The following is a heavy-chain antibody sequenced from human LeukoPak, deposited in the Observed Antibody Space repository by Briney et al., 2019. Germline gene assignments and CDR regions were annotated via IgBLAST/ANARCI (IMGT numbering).Heavy chain of an antibody. CDR1: GFTFGDYA. D-gene: IGHD3-22*01. CDR2: IRSKAYGGTT. CDR3: TRAVVTTMIVVVTPLYYFDC. J-gene: IGHJ4*02. V-gene: IGHV3-49*04. Sequence: GGSLRLSCTASGFTFGDYAMSWVRQAPGKGLEWVGFIRSKAYGGTTEYAASVKGRFTISRDDSKSIAYLQMNSLKTEDTAVYYCTRAVVTTMIVVVTPLYYFDCWGQGTLVTVSS.